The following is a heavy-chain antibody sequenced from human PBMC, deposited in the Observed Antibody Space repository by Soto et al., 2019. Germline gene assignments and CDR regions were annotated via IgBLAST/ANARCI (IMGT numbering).Heavy chain of an antibody. CDR3: ARDTRGYYYMDV. Sequence: SETLSLTCTVSGGTISSYYWSWIRQPPGKGLEWIGYIYYSGSTNYNPSLKSRVTISVDTSKNQFSLKLSSVTAADTAVYYCARDTRGYYYMDVWGKGTTVTVSS. D-gene: IGHD3-10*01. CDR1: GGTISSYY. V-gene: IGHV4-59*01. J-gene: IGHJ6*03. CDR2: IYYSGST.